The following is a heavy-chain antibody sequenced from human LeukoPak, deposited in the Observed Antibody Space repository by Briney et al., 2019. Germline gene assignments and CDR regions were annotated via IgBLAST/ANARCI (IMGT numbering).Heavy chain of an antibody. D-gene: IGHD2-2*01. Sequence: GGSLRLSCAASGFTFSSYAMHWVRQAPGKGLEWVAVISYDGSNKYYADSVKGRFTISRDNSKNTLYLQMNSLRAEDTAVYYCARDSHSSTAPYYFDYWGQGTLVTVSS. V-gene: IGHV3-30*01. CDR2: ISYDGSNK. J-gene: IGHJ4*02. CDR1: GFTFSSYA. CDR3: ARDSHSSTAPYYFDY.